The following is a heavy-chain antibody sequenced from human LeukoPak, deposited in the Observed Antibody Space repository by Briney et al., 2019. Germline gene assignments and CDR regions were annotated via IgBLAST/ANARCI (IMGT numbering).Heavy chain of an antibody. CDR1: GYTLTELS. V-gene: IGHV1-24*01. CDR2: FDPEDGET. J-gene: IGHJ4*02. CDR3: ATGGHYYDSSGYYSNDY. D-gene: IGHD3-22*01. Sequence: GASVNVSCKVSGYTLTELSMHWVRQAPGKGLVWMGGFDPEDGETIYAQKFQGRVTMTEDTSTDTAYTELSSLRSEDTAVYYCATGGHYYDSSGYYSNDYWGQGTLVTVSS.